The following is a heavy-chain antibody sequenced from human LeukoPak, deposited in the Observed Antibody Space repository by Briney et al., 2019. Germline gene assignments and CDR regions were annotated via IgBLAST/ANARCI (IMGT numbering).Heavy chain of an antibody. D-gene: IGHD6-19*01. Sequence: GESLKISCKGSEYTFTSYYIGWVRQMPGKGLEWMGIIYPGDSDSDTRYSPSFQGQVTISADKSISTAYLQWSSLKASDTAMYYCARLSSGWYSRCFDYWGQGTLVTVSS. CDR2: IYPGDSDSDT. V-gene: IGHV5-51*01. J-gene: IGHJ4*02. CDR1: EYTFTSYY. CDR3: ARLSSGWYSRCFDY.